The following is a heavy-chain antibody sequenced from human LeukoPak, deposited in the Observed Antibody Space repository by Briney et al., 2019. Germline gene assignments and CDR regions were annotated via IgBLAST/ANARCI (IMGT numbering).Heavy chain of an antibody. D-gene: IGHD6-19*01. CDR2: RHHSGSS. CDR3: ARVVGSGWNYFDS. CDR1: GGSISSYY. J-gene: IGHJ4*02. Sequence: PSETLSLTCTVSGGSISSYYWSWLPQPPGKGLEWIAYRHHSGSSNYNPSLESRVTVSVDTSNNQFSLRVTSVTAADTAVYYCARVVGSGWNYFDSWGQGTLVTVSS. V-gene: IGHV4-59*01.